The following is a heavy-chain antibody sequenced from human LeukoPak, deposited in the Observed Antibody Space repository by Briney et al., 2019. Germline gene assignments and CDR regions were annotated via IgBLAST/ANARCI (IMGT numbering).Heavy chain of an antibody. Sequence: SETLSLTCTVSGYSISSAYHWSWIRQPPGKGLEWIGYIYYSGSTNYNPSLKSRVTISVDTSKNQFSLKLSSVTAADTAVYYCARARGYSYGDFDYWGQGTLVTVSS. CDR2: IYYSGST. D-gene: IGHD5-18*01. J-gene: IGHJ4*02. V-gene: IGHV4-61*01. CDR3: ARARGYSYGDFDY. CDR1: GYSISSAYH.